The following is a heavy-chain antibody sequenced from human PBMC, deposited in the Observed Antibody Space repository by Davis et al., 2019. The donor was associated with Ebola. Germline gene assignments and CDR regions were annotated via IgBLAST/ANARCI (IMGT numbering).Heavy chain of an antibody. J-gene: IGHJ3*01. CDR3: ARVYGSGWYGGANDSFDV. D-gene: IGHD6-19*01. CDR2: MKPDGNEK. CDR1: GFTFTSYW. V-gene: IGHV3-7*04. Sequence: GESLKISCAASGFTFTSYWMTWVRQAPGKGLEWVANMKPDGNEKTYGDSVKGRFTISRDNAKGILHLQMNSLRVEDTALYFCARVYGSGWYGGANDSFDVWGQGTMVTVSS.